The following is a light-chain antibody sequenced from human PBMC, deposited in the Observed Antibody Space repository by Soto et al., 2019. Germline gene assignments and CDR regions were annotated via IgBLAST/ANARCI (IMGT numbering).Light chain of an antibody. V-gene: IGKV3-20*01. CDR1: QSVSSSY. CDR2: GAS. Sequence: EIVLTQSPGTLSLSPGERATLSCRASQSVSSSYLAWYQQKPGQAPRLLIYGASSRATGIPDRFSGSGSGTDFTLTISRPEPEDFAVYYCQQYGSSPYTSGQGTQVDIK. CDR3: QQYGSSPYT. J-gene: IGKJ2*01.